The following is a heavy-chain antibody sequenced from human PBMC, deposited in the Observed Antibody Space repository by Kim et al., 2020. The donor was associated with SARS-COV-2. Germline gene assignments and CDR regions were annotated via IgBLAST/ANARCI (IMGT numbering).Heavy chain of an antibody. Sequence: SETLSLTCTVSGGSISSGGYYWSWIRQHPGKGLEWIGYIYYSGSTYYNPSLKSRVTISVDTSKNQFSLKLSSVTAADTAVYYCARGTTVTIVDIWGQGTMVTVSS. CDR2: IYYSGST. J-gene: IGHJ3*02. CDR3: ARGTTVTIVDI. V-gene: IGHV4-31*03. CDR1: GGSISSGGYY. D-gene: IGHD4-17*01.